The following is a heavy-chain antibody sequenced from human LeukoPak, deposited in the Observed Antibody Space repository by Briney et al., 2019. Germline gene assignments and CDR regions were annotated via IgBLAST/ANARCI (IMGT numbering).Heavy chain of an antibody. CDR2: ISTYTGNT. CDR3: ARDQKSGLEVLWRY. J-gene: IGHJ4*02. CDR1: GYRFTSYD. Sequence: GASVKVSCRASGYRFTSYDISWVRQAPGQGFQWMGVISTYTGNTNYAQSFQDRVTMTTDTSTSTVYMELRSLTSDDTAVYYCARDQKSGLEVLWRYWGQGTLVTVSS. V-gene: IGHV1-18*04. D-gene: IGHD3-3*01.